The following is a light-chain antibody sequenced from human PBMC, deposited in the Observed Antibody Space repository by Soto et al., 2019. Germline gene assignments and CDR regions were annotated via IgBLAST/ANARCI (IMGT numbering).Light chain of an antibody. Sequence: IVLTQSPGTLSLSPGERATLSCRASQNVHSGYLAGYQQKPGRAPRLLFYGASTRATGVPDRFSARGSGTDFSLTITRLGPEDFAVYYCQQYNTSPFSFGPGTRVDI. CDR2: GAS. J-gene: IGKJ3*01. CDR1: QNVHSGY. CDR3: QQYNTSPFS. V-gene: IGKV3-20*01.